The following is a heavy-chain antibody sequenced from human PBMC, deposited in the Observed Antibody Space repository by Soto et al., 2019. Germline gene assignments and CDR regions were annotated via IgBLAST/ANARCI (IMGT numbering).Heavy chain of an antibody. CDR1: GFTFNNHA. D-gene: IGHD1-26*01. CDR3: ARVRGQSGFDC. CDR2: ISGSGDST. V-gene: IGHV3-23*01. Sequence: GGSLRLSCTASGFTFNNHAMNWVRLAPGKGMEWVSGISGSGDSTSYGASVRGRFTISRDNSKNTLYLQMNSLRDEDTALYYCARVRGQSGFDCWGQGTLVTVSS. J-gene: IGHJ4*02.